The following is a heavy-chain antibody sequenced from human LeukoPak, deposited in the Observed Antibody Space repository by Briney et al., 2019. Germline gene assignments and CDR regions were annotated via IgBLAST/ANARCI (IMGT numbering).Heavy chain of an antibody. CDR2: ISAHNDNT. D-gene: IGHD5-12*01. Sequence: GASVTVSCKASGYTFPSYGISWVRQAPGQGLEWMGWISAHNDNTHYAQKFQGRVTMTTDTSTSTAYMELRSLRYDDTAVYYCARTEWLKPFDYWGQGTLVTVS. V-gene: IGHV1-18*01. CDR3: ARTEWLKPFDY. CDR1: GYTFPSYG. J-gene: IGHJ4*02.